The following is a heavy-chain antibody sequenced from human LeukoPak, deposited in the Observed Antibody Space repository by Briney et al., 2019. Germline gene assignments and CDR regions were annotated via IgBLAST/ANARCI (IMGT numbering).Heavy chain of an antibody. J-gene: IGHJ3*02. Sequence: GGSLRLSCAASGFTFDDYGMSWVRQAPGKGLEWVSGINWNGGSTGYADSVKGRFTISRDNAKNSLYLQMTSLRAEDTALYYCARTYSYGYAFDIWGQGTMVTVSS. CDR1: GFTFDDYG. D-gene: IGHD5-18*01. CDR3: ARTYSYGYAFDI. V-gene: IGHV3-20*04. CDR2: INWNGGST.